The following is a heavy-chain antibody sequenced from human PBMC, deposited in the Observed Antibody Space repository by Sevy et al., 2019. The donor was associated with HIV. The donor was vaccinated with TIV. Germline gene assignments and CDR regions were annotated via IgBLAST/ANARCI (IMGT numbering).Heavy chain of an antibody. CDR3: AKRDYGDYVDYFDP. Sequence: SETLSLTCTVSGGSVSSDFSYWNWVRQPPGKGLEYIGSISYGGTTSYNPSLKSRVTISLDTSKNHCSLKVNSVTAADTAIYYCAKRDYGDYVDYFDPWGQGTLVTVSS. D-gene: IGHD4-17*01. CDR2: ISYGGTT. V-gene: IGHV4-61*03. J-gene: IGHJ5*02. CDR1: GGSVSSDFSY.